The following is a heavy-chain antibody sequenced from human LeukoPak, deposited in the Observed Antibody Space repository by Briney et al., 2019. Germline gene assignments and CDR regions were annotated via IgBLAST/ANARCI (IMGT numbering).Heavy chain of an antibody. CDR1: GFTFSSYE. D-gene: IGHD3-9*01. CDR3: AREGSELRYFDWLFPNWFDP. Sequence: GGSLRLSCAASGFTFSSYEMTWVRQAPGKGLEWVSYISSSGSTIYYADSVKGRFTIPRDNAKNSLYLQMNSLRAEYTAVYYCAREGSELRYFDWLFPNWFDPWGQGTLVTVSS. V-gene: IGHV3-48*03. J-gene: IGHJ5*02. CDR2: ISSSGSTI.